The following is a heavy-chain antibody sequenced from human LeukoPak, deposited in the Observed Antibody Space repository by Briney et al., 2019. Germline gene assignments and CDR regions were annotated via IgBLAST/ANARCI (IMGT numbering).Heavy chain of an antibody. CDR3: AREPPYCSSTSCYTQNFDY. Sequence: ASVKVSCKASGYTFTGYYIDWVRQAPGQGLEWMGWITPNSGGTKYGQKFQGRVTMTRDTSISTAYMELSSLRSDDTAVYYCAREPPYCSSTSCYTQNFDYWGQGTLVTVSS. CDR1: GYTFTGYY. CDR2: ITPNSGGT. J-gene: IGHJ4*02. D-gene: IGHD2-2*02. V-gene: IGHV1-2*02.